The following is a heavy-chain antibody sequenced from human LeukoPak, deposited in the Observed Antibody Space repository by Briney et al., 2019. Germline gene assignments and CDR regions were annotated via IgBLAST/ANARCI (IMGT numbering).Heavy chain of an antibody. V-gene: IGHV1-69*01. CDR2: IIPIFGTA. J-gene: IGHJ4*02. Sequence: SVKVSCKASGGTLSSYAISWVRQAPGHGLEWLGGIIPIFGTANYAQKFQGRVTITADESTSTAYMELSSLRSEDTAVYYCARDRGHGYSGYDYWGQGTLVTVSS. CDR1: GGTLSSYA. D-gene: IGHD5-12*01. CDR3: ARDRGHGYSGYDY.